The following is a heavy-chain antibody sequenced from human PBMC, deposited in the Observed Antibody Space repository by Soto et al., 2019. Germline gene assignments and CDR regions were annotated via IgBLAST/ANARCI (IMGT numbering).Heavy chain of an antibody. CDR1: GYTFTRYD. Sequence: QVQLVQSGAEVKKPGASVKVSCKTSGYTFTRYDINWVRQATGQGLEWMGWMNPKSGYTGSAQRFQGRITMTRDTSISTAYMELRSLRSEDTAMCYCARTDGDLDYWGQGTLVTVSS. J-gene: IGHJ4*01. V-gene: IGHV1-8*01. D-gene: IGHD4-17*01. CDR3: ARTDGDLDY. CDR2: MNPKSGYT.